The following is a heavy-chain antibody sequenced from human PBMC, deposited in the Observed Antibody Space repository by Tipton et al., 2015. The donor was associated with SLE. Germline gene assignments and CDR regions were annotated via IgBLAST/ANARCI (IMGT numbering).Heavy chain of an antibody. CDR3: AKTGAVAGTLWFYDY. D-gene: IGHD6-19*01. Sequence: GSLRLSCAASGFTVSSNYMNWVRQAPGKGLEWVSVIYSGGSTYYADSVKGRFTISRDNAKNSLYLQMNSLRAEDTAVYYCAKTGAVAGTLWFYDYWGQGTLVTVSS. CDR2: IYSGGST. CDR1: GFTVSSNY. J-gene: IGHJ4*02. V-gene: IGHV3-53*01.